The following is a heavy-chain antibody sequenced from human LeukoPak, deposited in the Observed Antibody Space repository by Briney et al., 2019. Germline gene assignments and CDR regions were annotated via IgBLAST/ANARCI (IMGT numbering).Heavy chain of an antibody. CDR2: ISSSSSYI. CDR1: GFTFSSYS. Sequence: GGSLRLSCAASGFTFSSYSMNWVRQAPGKGLEWVSSISSSSSYIYYADSVKGRFTISRDNAKNSLYLQMNSLRAEDTAVYYCARDVAARPDTYYFDYWGQGTLVTVSS. D-gene: IGHD6-6*01. CDR3: ARDVAARPDTYYFDY. J-gene: IGHJ4*02. V-gene: IGHV3-21*01.